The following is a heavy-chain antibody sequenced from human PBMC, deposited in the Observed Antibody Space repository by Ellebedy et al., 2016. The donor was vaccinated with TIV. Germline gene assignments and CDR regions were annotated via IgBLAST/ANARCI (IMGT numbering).Heavy chain of an antibody. CDR1: GDSISSGDYY. CDR2: IYYSGTT. Sequence: MPSETLSLTCTVSGDSISSGDYYWGWIRQPPGKGLEWIGSIYYSGTTFYNPSVKSRVTMSVDTSKNQFSLKMNFVTAADTAIYYCTRDQGNHAYSPVNWGQGTLVTVSP. D-gene: IGHD3-16*01. V-gene: IGHV4-39*07. J-gene: IGHJ4*02. CDR3: TRDQGNHAYSPVN.